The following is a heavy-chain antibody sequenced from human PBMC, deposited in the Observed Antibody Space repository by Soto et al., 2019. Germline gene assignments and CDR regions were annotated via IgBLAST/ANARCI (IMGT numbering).Heavy chain of an antibody. CDR2: TYYRSKWYN. Sequence: SQTLSVTCGISGDSVSSNSNTWNWIRQSPSRGLEWLGRTYYRSKWYNDYAVSEKSRITINPDTSKNQFSLQLNSVTPEDTAVYYCARGKGSAYPEYYYYYYGMDVWGQGTTVTVSS. CDR1: GDSVSSNSNT. D-gene: IGHD3-10*01. CDR3: ARGKGSAYPEYYYYYYGMDV. J-gene: IGHJ6*02. V-gene: IGHV6-1*01.